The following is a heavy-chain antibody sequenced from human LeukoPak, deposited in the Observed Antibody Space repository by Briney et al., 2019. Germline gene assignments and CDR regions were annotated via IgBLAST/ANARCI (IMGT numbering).Heavy chain of an antibody. V-gene: IGHV3-23*01. CDR1: GFTFSSYA. Sequence: GGSLRLSCAASGFTFSSYAMSWVRQAPGKGLEWVSAISGSGGSTYYADSVKGRFTISRDNSKNTLYLQMNSLRAEDTAVYYCAESQSSGWYVQYYFDYWGQGTLVTVSS. D-gene: IGHD6-19*01. CDR3: AESQSSGWYVQYYFDY. J-gene: IGHJ4*02. CDR2: ISGSGGST.